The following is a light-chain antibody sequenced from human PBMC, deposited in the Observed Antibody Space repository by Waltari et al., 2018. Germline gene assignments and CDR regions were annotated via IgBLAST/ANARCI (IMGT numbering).Light chain of an antibody. CDR1: QRISNF. CDR3: QQSYSSLYT. V-gene: IGKV1-39*01. Sequence: DIQMTQSPSSLSASVGDRVTITCRASQRISNFLNWYQQKPGKAPKLLIYAASSLQSGVPSRCSASGSGTDFTLTISSLQPEDFATYFCQQSYSSLYTFGQGTKLEI. J-gene: IGKJ2*01. CDR2: AAS.